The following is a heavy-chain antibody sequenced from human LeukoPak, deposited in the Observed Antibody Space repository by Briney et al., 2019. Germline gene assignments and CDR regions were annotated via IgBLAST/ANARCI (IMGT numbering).Heavy chain of an antibody. CDR2: ISNSGAGT. V-gene: IGHV3-23*01. CDR3: ARDETGVGSGGIDF. CDR1: GFTFSNYA. J-gene: IGHJ4*02. Sequence: GGSLRLSCAASGFTFSNYAMSWVRQAPGKGLEWVSTISNSGAGTYYADSVKGRFTISRDNSKDTLYLQMNSLRAEDTAVYYCARDETGVGSGGIDFWGQGTLVTVSS. D-gene: IGHD2-8*02.